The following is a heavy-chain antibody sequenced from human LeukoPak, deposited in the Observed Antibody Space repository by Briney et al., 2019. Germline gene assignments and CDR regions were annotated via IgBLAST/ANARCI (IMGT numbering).Heavy chain of an antibody. CDR3: ARGLSSTSSFYYNYYYMDV. J-gene: IGHJ6*03. CDR2: IYYSGST. D-gene: IGHD2-2*01. CDR1: GGSISSSNYY. V-gene: IGHV4-39*01. Sequence: SETLSFTCTVSGGSISSSNYYWGWIRQPPGKGLEWIGSIYYSGSTYYNPSLKSRVTISVDTSKNQFSLKLSSVTAADTAVYFCARGLSSTSSFYYNYYYMDVWGKGTTVTVSS.